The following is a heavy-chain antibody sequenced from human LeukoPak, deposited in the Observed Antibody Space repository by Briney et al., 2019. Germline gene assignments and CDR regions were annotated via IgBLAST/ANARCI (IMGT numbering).Heavy chain of an antibody. J-gene: IGHJ5*02. Sequence: GGSLRLSCAASGLIVNNNFMNWVRQAPGKGPEWVSSISSSSSYIYYADSVKGRFTISRDNAKNTLNLQMNSLRAEDTAVYYCARDLGQYYDTSDNWFDPWGQGTLVTVSS. CDR3: ARDLGQYYDTSDNWFDP. CDR2: ISSSSSYI. V-gene: IGHV3-21*01. CDR1: GLIVNNNF. D-gene: IGHD3-22*01.